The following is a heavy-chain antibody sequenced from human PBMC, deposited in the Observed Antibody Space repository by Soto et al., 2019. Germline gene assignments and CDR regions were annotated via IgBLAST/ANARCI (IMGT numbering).Heavy chain of an antibody. CDR2: ISGSGDST. Sequence: EVQLLDSGGGLVQPGGYLRLSCAASGFTFSSYAINWVRQAPGKGLEWVSVISGSGDSTYYADSVKGRFTVSRDNSKNTLYLQMNSLRVEDTAVYYCARRGPGTYFDYWGQGTLVTVSS. V-gene: IGHV3-23*01. D-gene: IGHD6-13*01. CDR1: GFTFSSYA. J-gene: IGHJ4*02. CDR3: ARRGPGTYFDY.